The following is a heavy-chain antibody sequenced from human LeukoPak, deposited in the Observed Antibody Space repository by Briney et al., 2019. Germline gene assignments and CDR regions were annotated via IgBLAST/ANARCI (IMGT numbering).Heavy chain of an antibody. D-gene: IGHD3-9*01. CDR2: ISAYNGNT. V-gene: IGHV1-18*01. CDR3: ARDLDILTGYYKPNNWFDP. CDR1: GYTFTSYG. J-gene: IGHJ5*02. Sequence: ASVKVSCKACGYTFTSYGISWVRQVPGQGLEWMGWISAYNGNTNYAQKLQGRVTMTTDTSTSTAYMELSSLRSEDTAVYYCARDLDILTGYYKPNNWFDPWGQGTLVTVSS.